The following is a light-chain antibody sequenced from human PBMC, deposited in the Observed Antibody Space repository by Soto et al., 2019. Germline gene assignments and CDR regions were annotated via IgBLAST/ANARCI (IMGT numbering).Light chain of an antibody. J-gene: IGKJ5*01. CDR1: QSVGSD. CDR3: QQYNNWIT. CDR2: DAS. V-gene: IGKV3D-15*01. Sequence: EIVMTQSPATLSVSPGERATLSCRASQSVGSDLAWYQQKPGQAPRLVIYDASNRATGIPARFSGSGSGTDFTLTISSLQSEDFAVYYCQQYNNWITFGQGTRLEIK.